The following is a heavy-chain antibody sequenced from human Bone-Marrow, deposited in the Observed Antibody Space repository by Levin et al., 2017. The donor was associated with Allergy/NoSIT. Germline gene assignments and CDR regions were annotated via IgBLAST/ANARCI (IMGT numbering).Heavy chain of an antibody. D-gene: IGHD5-18*01. CDR1: GFTVSDNY. V-gene: IGHV3-66*01. CDR2: IYAGGST. J-gene: IGHJ4*02. Sequence: GGSLRLSCAASGFTVSDNYMSWVRQAPGKGLEWVSAIYAGGSTYYPDSVKGRFTISRDNSKNTLFLQMNSLTGEETAVYYCARDKVDTAMEYWGQGTLVTVSS. CDR3: ARDKVDTAMEY.